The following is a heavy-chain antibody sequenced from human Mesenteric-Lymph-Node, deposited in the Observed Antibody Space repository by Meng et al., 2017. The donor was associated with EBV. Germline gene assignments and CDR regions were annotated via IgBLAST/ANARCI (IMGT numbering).Heavy chain of an antibody. CDR2: ISAYKGNT. V-gene: IGHV1-18*01. Sequence: VLPVKLGTEVKTPWVVVNVSCNASGYTFTRYGIRWVRQAPGQGLEWMGWISAYKGNTHYGKQFQGRVTMKTDTSPRTVYMELRSLTSDAPAVYYCARVSGVAVTDYWGQGTLVTVSS. CDR3: ARVSGVAVTDY. J-gene: IGHJ4*02. CDR1: GYTFTRYG. D-gene: IGHD6-19*01.